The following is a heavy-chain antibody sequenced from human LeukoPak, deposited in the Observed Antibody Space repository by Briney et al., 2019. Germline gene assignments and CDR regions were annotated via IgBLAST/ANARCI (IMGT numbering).Heavy chain of an antibody. CDR3: ARVELNYGMDV. J-gene: IGHJ6*02. D-gene: IGHD1-7*01. Sequence: GASVKVSCKASGYTFTSYFMHWVRQAPGQGLEWMGIINPSGGSTSYAQKFQGRVAMTRATSTSTVCMELSSLRSEDTAVYYCARVELNYGMDVWGQGTTVTVSS. V-gene: IGHV1-46*01. CDR2: INPSGGST. CDR1: GYTFTSYF.